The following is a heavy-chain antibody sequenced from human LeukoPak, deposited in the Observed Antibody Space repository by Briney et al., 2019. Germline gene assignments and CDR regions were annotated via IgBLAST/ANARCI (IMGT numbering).Heavy chain of an antibody. CDR2: IKPDGSEK. Sequence: GGSLRLSCAGSGLNFRDQWMSWLRQAPEKGPEWVAHIKPDGSEKYYVDSVKGRFIISRDDARNSLSLQMNSLRAEDTAVYYCAGSFGDVKMFWGQGTLVTVSS. CDR3: AGSFGDVKMF. CDR1: GLNFRDQW. J-gene: IGHJ4*01. D-gene: IGHD3-10*01. V-gene: IGHV3-7*01.